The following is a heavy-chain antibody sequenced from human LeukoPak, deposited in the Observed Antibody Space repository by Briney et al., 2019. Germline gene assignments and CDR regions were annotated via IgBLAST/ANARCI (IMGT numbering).Heavy chain of an antibody. V-gene: IGHV3-23*01. CDR1: GFTLSTNA. D-gene: IGHD2-15*01. CDR2: ISGSGAST. J-gene: IGHJ6*02. CDR3: ARPYCSGTSCYSDGMDV. Sequence: GGSLRLSCLTSGFTLSTNAMSWVRQAPGKGLEWISGISGSGASTYYADSVKGRFTISRDDSRNTLYLQMNSLRGDDTAVYYCARPYCSGTSCYSDGMDVWGQGTTVTVSS.